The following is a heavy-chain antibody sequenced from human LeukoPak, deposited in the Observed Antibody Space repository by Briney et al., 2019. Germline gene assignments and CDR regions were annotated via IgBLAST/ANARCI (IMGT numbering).Heavy chain of an antibody. V-gene: IGHV3-73*01. Sequence: HSGGSLRLSCAASGFTFSGSAMPWVRQASGKGLGWVGRIRSKANSYATAYAASVKGRFTISRDDSKNTAYLQMNSLKTEDTAVYYCTVDIVATEHFNWFDPWGQGTLVTVSS. J-gene: IGHJ5*02. CDR3: TVDIVATEHFNWFDP. CDR2: IRSKANSYAT. D-gene: IGHD5-12*01. CDR1: GFTFSGSA.